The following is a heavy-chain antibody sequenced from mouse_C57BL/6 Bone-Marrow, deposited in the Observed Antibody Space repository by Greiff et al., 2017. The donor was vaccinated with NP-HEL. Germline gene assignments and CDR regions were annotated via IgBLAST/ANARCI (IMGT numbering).Heavy chain of an antibody. CDR2: IYPGDGDT. CDR1: GYAFSSYW. V-gene: IGHV1-80*01. CDR3: ARSRVSWFAY. Sequence: VQLQQSGASVKISCKASGYAFSSYWMNWVKQRPGKGLEWIGQIYPGDGDTNYKGKFKGKATLTADKSSSTAYMQLSSLTSEDSAVYFCARSRVSWFAYWGQGTLVTVSA. J-gene: IGHJ3*01.